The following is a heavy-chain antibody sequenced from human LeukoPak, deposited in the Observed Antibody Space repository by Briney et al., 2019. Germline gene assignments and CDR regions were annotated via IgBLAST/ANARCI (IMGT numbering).Heavy chain of an antibody. J-gene: IGHJ4*02. CDR3: ARGGGYGDYDY. V-gene: IGHV3-72*01. D-gene: IGHD4-17*01. CDR1: GFTFSDHY. Sequence: GGSLRLSCAASGFTFSDHYMDCVRQAPGKGLEWVGRTRNKANSYTTEYAASVKGRFTISRDDSKNSLYLQMNSLKTEDTAVYYCARGGGYGDYDYWGQGTLVTVSS. CDR2: TRNKANSYTT.